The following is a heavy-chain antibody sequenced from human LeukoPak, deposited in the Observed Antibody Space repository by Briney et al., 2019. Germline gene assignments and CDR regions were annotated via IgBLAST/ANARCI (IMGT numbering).Heavy chain of an antibody. J-gene: IGHJ4*02. V-gene: IGHV4-30-4*01. CDR1: GGSISSGEYY. Sequence: PSETLSLTCIVSGGSISSGEYYWGWIRQPPGKGLEWIGYIYYSGSTYYNPSLKSRVTISVDTSKNQFSLKLSSVTAADTAVYYCAREKAAYCGGDCHSFDSWGQGTLVTVSS. CDR3: AREKAAYCGGDCHSFDS. D-gene: IGHD2-21*02. CDR2: IYYSGST.